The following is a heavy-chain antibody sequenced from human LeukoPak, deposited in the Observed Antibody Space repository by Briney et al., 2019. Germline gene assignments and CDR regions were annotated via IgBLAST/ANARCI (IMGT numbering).Heavy chain of an antibody. CDR1: GYSFTSYW. CDR3: ARHGTYYYDSSGYYYLDYYCYYMDV. V-gene: IGHV5-51*01. J-gene: IGHJ6*03. Sequence: GESLKISCKGSGYSFTSYWIGWVRQMPGKGLEWMGIIYPGDSDTRYSPSFQGQVTISADKSISTAYLQWSSLKASDTAMYYCARHGTYYYDSSGYYYLDYYCYYMDVWGKGTTVTVSS. D-gene: IGHD3-22*01. CDR2: IYPGDSDT.